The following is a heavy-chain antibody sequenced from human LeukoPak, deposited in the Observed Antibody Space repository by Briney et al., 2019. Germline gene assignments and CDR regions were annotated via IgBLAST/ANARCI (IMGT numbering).Heavy chain of an antibody. D-gene: IGHD3-22*01. CDR2: IYHSGST. V-gene: IGHV4-39*01. Sequence: PSETLSLTCTVSGGSISSSGYYWGWIRQPPGKGLEWIGNIYHSGSTYYNPSLKSRVTISVDTSKNQFSLKLSSVTAADTAVYYCARGNSYYDTSGYFPWESFQHWGQGTLVTVSS. CDR3: ARGNSYYDTSGYFPWESFQH. CDR1: GGSISSSGYY. J-gene: IGHJ1*01.